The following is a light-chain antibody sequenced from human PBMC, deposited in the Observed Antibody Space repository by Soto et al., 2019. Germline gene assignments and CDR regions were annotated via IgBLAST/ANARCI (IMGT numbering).Light chain of an antibody. CDR1: QGISSY. J-gene: IGKJ1*01. V-gene: IGKV1-8*01. CDR2: AAS. Sequence: AIRMTQSPSSLSASTGDRVTITCRASQGISSYLAWYQQKPGKAPKLLIYAASTLQSGVPSRFSGSGSGTDFTLTISSLQPDDFATYYCQQYNSYPWTFGQGTKVEIK. CDR3: QQYNSYPWT.